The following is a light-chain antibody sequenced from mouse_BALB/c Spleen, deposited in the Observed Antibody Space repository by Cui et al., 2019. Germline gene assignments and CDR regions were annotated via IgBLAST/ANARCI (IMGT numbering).Light chain of an antibody. CDR1: SGVSY. V-gene: IGKV4-80*01. CDR2: STS. J-gene: IGKJ1*01. Sequence: QIVLTQSPAIMSASLGEEITLTCSASSGVSYMHWYQQKSGTSPKVLIYSTSNLASGVPSRFSGSGSGTFYSLTIRSVEAENAADYYCHQWSSYPWTFGGGTKLEIK. CDR3: HQWSSYPWT.